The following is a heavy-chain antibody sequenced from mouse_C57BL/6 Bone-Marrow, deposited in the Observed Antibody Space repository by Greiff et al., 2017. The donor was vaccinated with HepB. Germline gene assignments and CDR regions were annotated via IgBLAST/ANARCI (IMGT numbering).Heavy chain of an antibody. CDR1: GFTFSSYA. Sequence: EVNVVESGGGLVKPGGSLKLSCAASGFTFSSYAMSWVRQTPEKRLEWVATISDGGSYTYYPDNVKGRFTISRDNAKNNLYLQMSHLKSEDTAMYYCARAYYGNYAIDYWGQGTSVTVSS. CDR2: ISDGGSYT. J-gene: IGHJ4*01. D-gene: IGHD2-10*01. CDR3: ARAYYGNYAIDY. V-gene: IGHV5-4*03.